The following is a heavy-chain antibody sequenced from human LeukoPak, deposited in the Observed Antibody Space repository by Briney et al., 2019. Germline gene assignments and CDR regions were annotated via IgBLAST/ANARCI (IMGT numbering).Heavy chain of an antibody. CDR1: GFTFSSYA. D-gene: IGHD3-10*01. J-gene: IGHJ4*02. Sequence: GGSLRLSCAASGFTFSSYAMSWVRQAPGKGLEWVSAISGSGGSTYYADSVKGRFTISRDNSKNTLYLQMNSLRAEDTAVYYCAKDRWEWFRELPNDYWGQGTLVTVSS. CDR3: AKDRWEWFRELPNDY. V-gene: IGHV3-23*01. CDR2: ISGSGGST.